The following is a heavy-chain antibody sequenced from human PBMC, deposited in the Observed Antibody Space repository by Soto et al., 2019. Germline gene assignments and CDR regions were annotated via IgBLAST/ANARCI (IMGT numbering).Heavy chain of an antibody. CDR3: ALCWSHNNYYYYGVAV. CDR1: GGSFGGYY. Sequence: PSRNLSLTCGVSGGSFGGYYWTWIRQPPGKGLEWIGEVNYSGRPNYNPSLKSRVTISVDTSKTQFSLKLSSVTAADTAVYYCALCWSHNNYYYYGVAVSGQGTTVPGSS. D-gene: IGHD3-3*01. J-gene: IGHJ6*02. V-gene: IGHV4-34*01. CDR2: VNYSGRP.